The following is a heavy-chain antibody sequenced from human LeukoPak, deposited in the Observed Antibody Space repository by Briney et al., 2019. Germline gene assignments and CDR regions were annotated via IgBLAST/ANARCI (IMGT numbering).Heavy chain of an antibody. V-gene: IGHV3-48*04. CDR1: GFTFSYYS. J-gene: IGHJ4*02. Sequence: GGSLRLSCAASGFTFSYYSMNWVRQAPGKGLEWVSYISSTGASTFSADSVKGRFTISRDNAKNSLYLHMNSLRADDTAVYYCATVRRQLVDYWGQGALVTVSP. D-gene: IGHD6-13*01. CDR2: ISSTGAST. CDR3: ATVRRQLVDY.